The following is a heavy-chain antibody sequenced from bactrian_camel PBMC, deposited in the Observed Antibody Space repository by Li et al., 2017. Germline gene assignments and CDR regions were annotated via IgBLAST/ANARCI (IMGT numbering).Heavy chain of an antibody. J-gene: IGHJ4*01. CDR1: GDPGLRNC. V-gene: IGHV3S53*01. D-gene: IGHD5*01. CDR2: IDDDGSL. CDR3: AARSWGAGGCRPRSIEFNY. Sequence: VQLVESGGGSVQAGESLSLSCVAHGDPGLRNCIGYFRQTPENRREGVAAIDDDGSLRYAASVKGRFTVSKDFAKGTLDLQMNLLKPEDTAMYYCAARSWGAGGCRPRSIEFNYWGQGTQVTVS.